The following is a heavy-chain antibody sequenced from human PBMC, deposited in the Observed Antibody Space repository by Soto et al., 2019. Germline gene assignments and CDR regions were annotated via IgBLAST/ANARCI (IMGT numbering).Heavy chain of an antibody. Sequence: EVQLLESGGGLVQPGGSLRPSGAPSGFPFRSFPMSGVARPPGKGWRGFSAIRGSGGSKYYADSVKGRFTISRDNSKNTLYLQMNSLRAEDTAVYYCAKGKLGYCSSTSCYCFDYWGLGTLVTVSS. CDR2: IRGSGGSK. J-gene: IGHJ4*02. CDR1: GFPFRSFP. V-gene: IGHV3-23*01. CDR3: AKGKLGYCSSTSCYCFDY. D-gene: IGHD2-2*01.